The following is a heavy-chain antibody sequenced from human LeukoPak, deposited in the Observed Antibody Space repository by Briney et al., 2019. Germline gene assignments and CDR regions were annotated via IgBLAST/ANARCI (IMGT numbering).Heavy chain of an antibody. D-gene: IGHD3-22*01. CDR2: INPRRGST. CDR3: ARDYYSDFDY. CDR1: GYTFTDYY. V-gene: IGHV1-46*04. J-gene: IGHJ4*02. Sequence: ASVKVSCKASGYTFTDYYMHWVRQAPGQALEWMGMINPRRGSTNYLETLQGRMTMTSDTSTSTLYMELSSLRFEDTAMYYCARDYYSDFDYWGQGTLVTVSS.